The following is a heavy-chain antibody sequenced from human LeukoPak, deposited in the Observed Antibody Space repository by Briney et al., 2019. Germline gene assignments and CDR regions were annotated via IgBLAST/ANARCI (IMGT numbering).Heavy chain of an antibody. V-gene: IGHV3-30*18. CDR2: ISYDGSNK. J-gene: IGHJ4*02. CDR1: GFTFSSYG. D-gene: IGHD3-22*01. CDR3: AKLTTYYYDSSGYPADDY. Sequence: GGSVRLSCAASGFTFSSYGMHWVRQAPGKGLEWVAVISYDGSNKYYADSVKGRFTISRDNSKNTLYLQMNSLRAEDTAVYYCAKLTTYYYDSSGYPADDYWGQGTLVTVSS.